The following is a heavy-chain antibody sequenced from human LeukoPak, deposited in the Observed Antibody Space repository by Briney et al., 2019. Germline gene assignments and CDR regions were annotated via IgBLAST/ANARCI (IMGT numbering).Heavy chain of an antibody. CDR2: INHSGSS. CDR1: GGSFSGYY. CDR3: ARGESYYDSSGLGNRYDP. D-gene: IGHD3-22*01. Sequence: SETLSLTCAVYGGSFSGYYWSWMRQPPGKGLEWIGEINHSGSSNYNPSLKSRVTISVDTSKNQFSLKLSSVTAADTAVYYCARGESYYDSSGLGNRYDPWGQGTLVTVSS. V-gene: IGHV4-34*01. J-gene: IGHJ5*02.